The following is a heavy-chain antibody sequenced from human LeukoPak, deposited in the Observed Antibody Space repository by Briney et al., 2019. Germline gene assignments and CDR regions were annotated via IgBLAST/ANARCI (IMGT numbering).Heavy chain of an antibody. D-gene: IGHD3-10*01. V-gene: IGHV4-59*01. CDR1: GGSISSYY. Sequence: PSETLSLTCTVSGGSISSYYWSWIRQPPGKGLEWIGYIYYSGSTNYNPSLKSRVTISVDTSKNQFSLKLSSVTAADTAVYYCARGPMVRGVIITGDFDYWGQGNLVTVPS. CDR2: IYYSGST. CDR3: ARGPMVRGVIITGDFDY. J-gene: IGHJ4*02.